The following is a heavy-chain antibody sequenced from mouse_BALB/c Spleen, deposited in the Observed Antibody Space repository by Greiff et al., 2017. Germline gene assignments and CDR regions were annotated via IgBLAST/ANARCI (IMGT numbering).Heavy chain of an antibody. D-gene: IGHD1-1*01. CDR2: IYPGSGST. CDR1: GYTFTSYW. Sequence: LQQPGSELVRPGASVKLSCKASGYTFTSYWMHWVKQRPGQGLEWIGNIYPGSGSTNYDEKFKSKATLTVDTSSSTAYMQLSSLTSEDSAVYYCTRRNYGSSYVASYWYFDVWGAGTTVTVSS. J-gene: IGHJ1*01. CDR3: TRRNYGSSYVASYWYFDV. V-gene: IGHV1S22*01.